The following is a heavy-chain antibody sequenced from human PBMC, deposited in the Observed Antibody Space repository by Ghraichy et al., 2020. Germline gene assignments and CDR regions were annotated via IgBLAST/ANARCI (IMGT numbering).Heavy chain of an antibody. V-gene: IGHV4-4*02. Sequence: SETLSLTCDVSGGSISTDRWWSWVRQPPGRGLEWIGEIHHSGNSNYNPSLKSRVTISVDKSKNQVSLWLNSVTAADTAVYYCARNDYFCIVVWGQGTTVTVS. J-gene: IGHJ6*02. CDR3: ARNDYFCIVV. CDR1: GGSISTDRW. CDR2: IHHSGNS.